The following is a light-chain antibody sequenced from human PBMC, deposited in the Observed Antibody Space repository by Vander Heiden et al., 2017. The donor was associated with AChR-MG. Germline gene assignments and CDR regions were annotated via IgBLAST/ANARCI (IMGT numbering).Light chain of an antibody. CDR3: QQYGSSPPWT. CDR1: QTVSSSY. Sequence: EIVLSQSPGTLSLSPGERATLPCRASQTVSSSYLAWYQQKPGKAPRLLIYGASSRATGIPDRFSGSGSGTDFTLTISRLEPEDFAVYYCQQYGSSPPWTFGQGTKVEIK. V-gene: IGKV3-20*01. CDR2: GAS. J-gene: IGKJ1*01.